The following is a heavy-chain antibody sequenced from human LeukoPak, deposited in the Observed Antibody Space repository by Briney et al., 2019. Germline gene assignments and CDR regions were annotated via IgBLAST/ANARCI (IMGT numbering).Heavy chain of an antibody. J-gene: IGHJ6*02. Sequence: GGSLRLSCAASGFTFSSYAMHWVRQAPGKGLEWVAVISYDGSNKYYADSVKGRFTISRDNSKNTLYLQMNSLRAEDTAVYYCARTIAARPRYYGMDVWGQGTTVTVSS. D-gene: IGHD6-6*01. CDR3: ARTIAARPRYYGMDV. V-gene: IGHV3-30-3*01. CDR1: GFTFSSYA. CDR2: ISYDGSNK.